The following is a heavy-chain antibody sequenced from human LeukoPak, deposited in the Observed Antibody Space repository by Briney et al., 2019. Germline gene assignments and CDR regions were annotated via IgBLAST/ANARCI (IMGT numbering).Heavy chain of an antibody. J-gene: IGHJ5*02. CDR2: FDPEDGET. CDR1: GYTLTELS. D-gene: IGHD1-26*01. V-gene: IGHV1-24*01. Sequence: ASVKVSCKVSGYTLTELSMHWVRQAPGKGLEWMGGFDPEDGETIYAQKFQGRVTMTEDTSTDTAYMELSSLRSDDTAVYYCARKGSDSGSYSRFDPWGQGTLVTVSS. CDR3: ARKGSDSGSYSRFDP.